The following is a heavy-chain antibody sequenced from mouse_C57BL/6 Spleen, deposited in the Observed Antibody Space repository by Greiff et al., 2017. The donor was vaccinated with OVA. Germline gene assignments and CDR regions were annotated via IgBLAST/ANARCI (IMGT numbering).Heavy chain of an antibody. Sequence: QVQLQQPGAELVRPGSSVKLSCKASGYTFTSYWMDWVKQRPGQGLEWIGNIYPSDSETHYNQKFKDKATLTVDKSSSTAYMQLSSLTSEDSAVYYCARFGGNSYWYFDVWGTGTTVTVSS. CDR1: GYTFTSYW. CDR2: IYPSDSET. J-gene: IGHJ1*03. D-gene: IGHD2-1*01. V-gene: IGHV1-61*01. CDR3: ARFGGNSYWYFDV.